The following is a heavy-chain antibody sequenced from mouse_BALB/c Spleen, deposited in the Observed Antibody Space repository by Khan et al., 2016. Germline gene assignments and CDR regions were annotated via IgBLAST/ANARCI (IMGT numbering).Heavy chain of an antibody. CDR2: ISYSGST. J-gene: IGHJ2*01. Sequence: EVQLVESGPSLVKTSQTLSLTCSVTGDSITSSYWNWIRKFPGNKLEFMGFISYSGSTYYNPSLKSQFSISRDTSKNQFYLQMSSVTTEDTATYYCARKEYYGYYFDYWGQGTPLTVSS. CDR3: ARKEYYGYYFDY. D-gene: IGHD1-2*01. CDR1: GDSITSSY. V-gene: IGHV3-8*02.